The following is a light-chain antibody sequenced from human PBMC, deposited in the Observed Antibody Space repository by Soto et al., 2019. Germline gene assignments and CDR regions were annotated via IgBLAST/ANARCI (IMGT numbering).Light chain of an antibody. CDR2: DAS. Sequence: DIQMTHSPSPLSASVGDIVTITCQASQNINNYLNWYQQKPGRAPKLLIYDASNLEAGVPSRFRGSGSGTDFTFTISRLQPEDIATYYCQQYENLPTFGQGTRLEIK. V-gene: IGKV1-33*01. CDR3: QQYENLPT. J-gene: IGKJ5*01. CDR1: QNINNY.